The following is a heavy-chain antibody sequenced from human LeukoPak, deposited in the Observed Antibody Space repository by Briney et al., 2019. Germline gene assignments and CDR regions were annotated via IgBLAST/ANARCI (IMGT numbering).Heavy chain of an antibody. D-gene: IGHD6-13*01. J-gene: IGHJ4*02. CDR3: ARDRGSSWYLGILY. CDR2: INPNSGGT. Sequence: ASVKVSCKASGYTFTGYYMHWVRQAPGQGLEWMGWINPNSGGTNYAQKFQGRVTMTRDTSISTAYMELSRLRSDDTAVYYCARDRGSSWYLGILYWGQGTLVTVSS. CDR1: GYTFTGYY. V-gene: IGHV1-2*02.